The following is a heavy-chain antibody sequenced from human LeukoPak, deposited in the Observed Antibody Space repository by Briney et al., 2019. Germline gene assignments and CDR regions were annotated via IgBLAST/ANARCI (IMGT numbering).Heavy chain of an antibody. CDR2: ISGSGGST. J-gene: IGHJ4*02. V-gene: IGHV3-23*01. Sequence: GGSLRLSCAASGLTFSSYAMSWVRQAPGKGLEWVSAISGSGGSTYYADSVKGRFTISRDNSKNTLYLQMNSLRAEDTAVYYCAKDYNYGDEYDYWGQGTLVTVSS. CDR1: GLTFSSYA. D-gene: IGHD4-17*01. CDR3: AKDYNYGDEYDY.